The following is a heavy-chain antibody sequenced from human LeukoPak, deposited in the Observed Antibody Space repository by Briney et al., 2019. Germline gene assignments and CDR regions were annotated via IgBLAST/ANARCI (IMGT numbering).Heavy chain of an antibody. J-gene: IGHJ6*02. CDR3: ARDPQNCSGGSCYSPYYYGMDV. D-gene: IGHD2-15*01. CDR2: ISYDGSNK. Sequence: PGGSLRLSCAASGFTFSSYAMHWVRQAPGKGLEWVAVISYDGSNKYYADSVKGRFTISRDNSKNTLYLQMNSLRAEDTAVYYCARDPQNCSGGSCYSPYYYGMDVWGQGTTVTVSS. V-gene: IGHV3-30-3*01. CDR1: GFTFSSYA.